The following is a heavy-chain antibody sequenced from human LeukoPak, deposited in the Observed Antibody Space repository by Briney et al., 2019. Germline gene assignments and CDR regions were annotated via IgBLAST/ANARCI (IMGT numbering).Heavy chain of an antibody. J-gene: IGHJ4*02. CDR2: INPSGGST. CDR3: ARDGEEMAIDY. V-gene: IGHV1-46*01. D-gene: IGHD5-24*01. Sequence: ASVKVSCKASGYTFTSYYMHWVRQAPGQGLEWMGIINPSGGSTSYAQKFQGRVTVTRDTSTSTVYMELSSLRSEDTAVYYCARDGEEMAIDYWGQGTLVTVSS. CDR1: GYTFTSYY.